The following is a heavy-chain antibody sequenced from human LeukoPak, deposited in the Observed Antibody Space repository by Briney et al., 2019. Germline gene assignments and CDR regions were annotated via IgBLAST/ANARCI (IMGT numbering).Heavy chain of an antibody. D-gene: IGHD3-22*01. V-gene: IGHV1-2*02. CDR1: GYTFTVYY. J-gene: IGHJ4*02. CDR3: ARDQGYYDSSGYPTLGY. CDR2: INPNSGGT. Sequence: ASVTVSFKASGYTFTVYYMHWVRQAPGQGLEWMGWINPNSGGTNYSQKFQGRVTMTRDTSISTAYMELSRLRSDDTAVYYCARDQGYYDSSGYPTLGYWGQGTLVTVSS.